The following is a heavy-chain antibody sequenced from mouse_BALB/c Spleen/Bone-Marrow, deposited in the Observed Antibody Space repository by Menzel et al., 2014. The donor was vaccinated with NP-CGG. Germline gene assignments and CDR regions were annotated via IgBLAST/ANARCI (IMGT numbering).Heavy chain of an antibody. D-gene: IGHD4-1*01. CDR3: TRGGNWDDFDY. V-gene: IGHV5-17*02. Sequence: DVKLVESGGGLVQPGGSRKLSCAASGFTFSSFGMHWVRQTPEKGLEWVAYISSVCSTIYYADTVKGRFTISRDNPKNTLFLQVTSLRSEDTAMYYCTRGGNWDDFDYWGQGTTLTVSS. CDR1: GFTFSSFG. J-gene: IGHJ2*01. CDR2: ISSVCSTI.